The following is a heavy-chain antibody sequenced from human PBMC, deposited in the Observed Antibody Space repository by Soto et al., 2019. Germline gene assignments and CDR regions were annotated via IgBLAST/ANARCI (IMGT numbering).Heavy chain of an antibody. Sequence: GGSLRLSCADSGFTFSSYGMHWVRQAPGKGLEWVAVISYDGSNKYYADSVKGRFTISRDNSKNTLYLQMNSLRAEDTAVYYCAKERYYGSGSYTNWFDPWGQGTLVTVSS. J-gene: IGHJ5*02. CDR3: AKERYYGSGSYTNWFDP. CDR1: GFTFSSYG. D-gene: IGHD3-10*01. V-gene: IGHV3-30*18. CDR2: ISYDGSNK.